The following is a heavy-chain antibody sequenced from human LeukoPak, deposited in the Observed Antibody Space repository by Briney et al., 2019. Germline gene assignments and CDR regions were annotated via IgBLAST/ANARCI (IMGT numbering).Heavy chain of an antibody. J-gene: IGHJ3*02. CDR1: GGSISSNNW. V-gene: IGHV4-4*02. CDR2: IYHSGST. D-gene: IGHD2-21*02. CDR3: ARHPKAYCGGDCYSYAFDI. Sequence: SGTLSLTCAVSGGSISSNNWWSWVRQPPGKGLEWIGEIYHSGSTNYNPSLTSRVTMSVDKSKNQFSLQLSSVTAADTAVYYCARHPKAYCGGDCYSYAFDIWGQGTMVTVSS.